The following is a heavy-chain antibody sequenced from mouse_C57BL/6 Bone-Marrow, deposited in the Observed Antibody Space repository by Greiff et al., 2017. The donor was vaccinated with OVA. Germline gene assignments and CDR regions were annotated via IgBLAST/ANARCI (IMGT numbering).Heavy chain of an antibody. CDR2: IYIGNGYT. J-gene: IGHJ2*01. CDR3: ARWPYYYGSSYFDY. CDR1: GYTFTSYG. D-gene: IGHD1-1*01. Sequence: EVQLVESGAELVRPGSSVKMSCKTSGYTFTSYGINWVKQRPGQGLEWIGYIYIGNGYTEYNEKFKGKATLTSDTSSSTAYMQLSSLTSEDSAIYFCARWPYYYGSSYFDYWGQGTTLTVSS. V-gene: IGHV1-58*01.